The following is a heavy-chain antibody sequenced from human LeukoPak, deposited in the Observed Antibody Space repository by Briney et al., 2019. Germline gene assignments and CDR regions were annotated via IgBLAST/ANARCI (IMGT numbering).Heavy chain of an antibody. Sequence: PSQTPSLTCTVSGRSISSSSYYWGWIRQPPRKGLEWIGSIYYSGSTYYNPSLKSRVTISVDTSKNQFSLKLSSVTAADTAVYYCARSYSSSRLIMHVWGKGTTVSISS. J-gene: IGHJ6*04. D-gene: IGHD6-13*01. V-gene: IGHV4-39*07. CDR1: GRSISSSSYY. CDR2: IYYSGST. CDR3: ARSYSSSRLIMHV.